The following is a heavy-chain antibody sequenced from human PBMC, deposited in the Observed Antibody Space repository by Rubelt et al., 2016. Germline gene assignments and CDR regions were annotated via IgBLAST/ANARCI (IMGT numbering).Heavy chain of an antibody. J-gene: IGHJ1*01. CDR1: GFTFSSYS. V-gene: IGHV3-21*01. CDR3: ARLFGGTNYNYFQH. D-gene: IGHD1-26*01. Sequence: SGFTFSSYSMNWVRQAPGKGLEWVSSISSSSSYIYYADSVKGRFTISRDNAKNSLYLQMNSLRAEDTAVYYCARLFGGTNYNYFQHWGQGTLVTVSS. CDR2: ISSSSSYI.